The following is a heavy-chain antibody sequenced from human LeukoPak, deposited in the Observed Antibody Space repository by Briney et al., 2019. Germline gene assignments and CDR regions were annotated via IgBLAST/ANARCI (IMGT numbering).Heavy chain of an antibody. V-gene: IGHV1-3*03. Sequence: ASVKVSCKASGYTFTSYAMHWVRQAPGQRLEWMGWINAGNGNTKYSQEFQGRVTITRDTSASTAYMELSSLRSEDTAVYYCARGSRTSMVRGVIYNWLDPWGQGTLVTVSS. J-gene: IGHJ5*02. CDR2: INAGNGNT. CDR3: ARGSRTSMVRGVIYNWLDP. CDR1: GYTFTSYA. D-gene: IGHD3-10*01.